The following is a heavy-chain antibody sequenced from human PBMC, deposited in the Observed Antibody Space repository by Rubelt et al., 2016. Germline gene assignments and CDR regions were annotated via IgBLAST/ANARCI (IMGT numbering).Heavy chain of an antibody. CDR3: ARHDTGSFLFTF. J-gene: IGHJ4*02. V-gene: IGHV4-34*01. CDR1: GGSFSDHH. CDR2: IDHSGNT. D-gene: IGHD1-26*01. Sequence: QVQLQESGPGLLRPSETLSLTCAVYGGSFSDHHWSWIRQPPGKGLEWLGEIDHSGNTDYIPSLKSRVSISVDTSKKQISLKMSSVTAADTAVYYCARHDTGSFLFTFWGQGTPVTVSS.